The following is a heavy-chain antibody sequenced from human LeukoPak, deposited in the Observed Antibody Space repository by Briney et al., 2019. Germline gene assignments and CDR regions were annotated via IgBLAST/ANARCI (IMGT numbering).Heavy chain of an antibody. CDR1: GFTFTSYT. CDR2: ISSSGSYI. CDR3: ARSLIADGAFGI. Sequence: KTGGSLRLSCAASGFTFTSYTMNWVRQAPGKGLEWVSDISSSGSYIDYADSVKGRFTISRDNAKNSLFLHMNSLRAEDTAVYYCARSLIADGAFGIWGQGTMVTVSS. V-gene: IGHV3-21*01. D-gene: IGHD2-21*01. J-gene: IGHJ3*02.